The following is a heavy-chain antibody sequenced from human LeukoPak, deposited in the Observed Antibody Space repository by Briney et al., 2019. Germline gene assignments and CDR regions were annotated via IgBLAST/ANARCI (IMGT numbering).Heavy chain of an antibody. V-gene: IGHV4-39*01. CDR3: ARVRDYVWGSSRYTLYYFDY. D-gene: IGHD3-16*02. CDR2: IYYTGSS. CDR1: GGSISSSSYY. Sequence: SETLSLTCTVSGGSISSSSYYWGWIRQPPGKGLEWIGNIYYTGSSYYNPSLKSRVTISVDTSKNQFSLKLSSVTAADTAVYYCARVRDYVWGSSRYTLYYFDYWGQGTQVTVSS. J-gene: IGHJ4*02.